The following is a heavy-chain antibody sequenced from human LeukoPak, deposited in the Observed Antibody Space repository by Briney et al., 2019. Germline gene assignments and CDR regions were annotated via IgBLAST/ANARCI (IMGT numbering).Heavy chain of an antibody. D-gene: IGHD6-19*01. V-gene: IGHV1-69*04. Sequence: SVKVSCKASGGTFSSYAISWVRQAPGQGLEWMGRIIPILGIANYAQKFQGRVTITADKSTSTAYMELSSLRSEDTAVYYCARERYSSGWTGDYWGQGTLVTVSS. CDR3: ARERYSSGWTGDY. J-gene: IGHJ4*02. CDR2: IIPILGIA. CDR1: GGTFSSYA.